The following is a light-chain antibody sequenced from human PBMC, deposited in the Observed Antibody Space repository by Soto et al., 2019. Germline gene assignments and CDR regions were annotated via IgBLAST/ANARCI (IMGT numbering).Light chain of an antibody. CDR3: QQYNNWLWT. J-gene: IGKJ1*01. V-gene: IGKV3-15*01. Sequence: EIVMTQSPATLSVSPGERATLSCRASQNISSNSACYQQKPGQAPRVLIDGASTRATGIPTRFSGSGSGTEFTLTISSLQSEDFAVYYCQQYNNWLWTFGQGTKVEIK. CDR2: GAS. CDR1: QNISSN.